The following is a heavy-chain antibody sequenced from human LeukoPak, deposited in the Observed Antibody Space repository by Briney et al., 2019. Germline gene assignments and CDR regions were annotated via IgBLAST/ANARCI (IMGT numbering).Heavy chain of an antibody. D-gene: IGHD3-22*01. CDR1: GVSISSGGYS. V-gene: IGHV4-30-2*01. J-gene: IGHJ5*02. CDR2: IYHSGST. CDR3: ARQNGYYYDSSGYTTWFDP. Sequence: SETLSLTCAVSGVSISSGGYSWSWLRQPPGKGLEWIGYIYHSGSTYYNPSLKSRVTISVDRSKNQFSLKLSSVTAADTAVYYCARQNGYYYDSSGYTTWFDPWGQGTLVTVSS.